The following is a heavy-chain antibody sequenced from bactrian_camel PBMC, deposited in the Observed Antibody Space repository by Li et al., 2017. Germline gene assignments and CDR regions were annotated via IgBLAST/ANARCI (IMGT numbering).Heavy chain of an antibody. D-gene: IGHD1*01. Sequence: VQLVESGGGSVQAGGSLRLSCEASEDTDSRYCMGWFRQAPGKEREGVALIDTGGASYADAVKGRFTISKDEAKSTIYLEMNNLQPEDTAMYYCVADQNYCYLQYPYSIWGQGTQVTVS. CDR1: EDTDSRYC. CDR2: IDTGGA. V-gene: IGHV3S31*01. CDR3: VADQNYCYLQYPYSI. J-gene: IGHJ4*01.